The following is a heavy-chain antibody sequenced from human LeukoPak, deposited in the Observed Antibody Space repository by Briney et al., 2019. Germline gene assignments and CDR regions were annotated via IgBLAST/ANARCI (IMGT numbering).Heavy chain of an antibody. Sequence: PGGSLRPSCAASGLTFGNNWMHWVRQGPGKGLVWISRINSDGGGAIYADSVKGRFTVSRDNAKNTLYLQMNSLRAEDTAVYYCARDVPHNWFDTWGQGTLVTVSS. J-gene: IGHJ5*02. V-gene: IGHV3-74*01. CDR2: INSDGGGA. CDR1: GLTFGNNW. CDR3: ARDVPHNWFDT.